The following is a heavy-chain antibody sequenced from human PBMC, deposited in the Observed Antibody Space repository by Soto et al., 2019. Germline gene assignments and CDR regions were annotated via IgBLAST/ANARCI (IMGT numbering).Heavy chain of an antibody. J-gene: IGHJ4*02. D-gene: IGHD1-1*01. CDR1: GGSINSGAYS. Sequence: QVHLQESGSGLVKPAQTLSLICSVSGGSINSGAYSLSWIRQPPGKGLQWIGNVTHSGTDYAIPCTSGGVTPSVDSSQTQFSLKSTSVTAADSGVYDCARIHWRQSSLVQWGQGIPGTVAS. V-gene: IGHV4-30-2*01. CDR2: VTHSGTD. CDR3: ARIHWRQSSLVQ.